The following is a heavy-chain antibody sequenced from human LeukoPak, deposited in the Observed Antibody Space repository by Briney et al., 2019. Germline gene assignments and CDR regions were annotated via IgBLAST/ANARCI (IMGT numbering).Heavy chain of an antibody. D-gene: IGHD6-13*01. CDR2: ISWNSGSI. J-gene: IGHJ4*02. V-gene: IGHV3-9*01. Sequence: GRSLRLSCAASGFTFDDYAMHWFRQAPGKGLEWVSGISWNSGSIGYADSVKGRFTISRDNAKNSLYLQMNSLRAEDTALYYCAKVAAAGTKPWYYFDYWGQGTLVTVSS. CDR3: AKVAAAGTKPWYYFDY. CDR1: GFTFDDYA.